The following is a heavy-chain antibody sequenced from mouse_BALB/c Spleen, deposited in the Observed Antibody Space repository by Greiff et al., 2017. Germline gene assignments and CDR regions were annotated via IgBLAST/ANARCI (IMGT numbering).Heavy chain of an antibody. CDR3: ARDNDGYSFAY. V-gene: IGHV5-4*02. CDR2: ISDGGSYT. Sequence: EVKLMESGGGLVKPGGSLKLSCAASGFTFSDYYMYWVRQTPEKRLEWVATISDGGSYTYYPDSVKGRFTISRDNAKNNLYLQMSSLKSEDTAMYYCARDNDGYSFAYWGQGTLVTVSA. J-gene: IGHJ3*01. D-gene: IGHD2-3*01. CDR1: GFTFSDYY.